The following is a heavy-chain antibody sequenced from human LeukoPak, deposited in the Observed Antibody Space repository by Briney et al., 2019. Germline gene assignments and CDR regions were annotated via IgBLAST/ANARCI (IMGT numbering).Heavy chain of an antibody. J-gene: IGHJ5*02. D-gene: IGHD3-22*01. CDR3: ARDPSIRSGSNWFDP. Sequence: SETLCLTCTVSGYSISSGYYWGWIRQPPGKGLEWIGSIYHSGSTYYNPSLKSRVTISVDTSKNQFSLKLSSVTAADTAVYYCARDPSIRSGSNWFDPWGQGTLVTVSS. CDR2: IYHSGST. CDR1: GYSISSGYY. V-gene: IGHV4-38-2*02.